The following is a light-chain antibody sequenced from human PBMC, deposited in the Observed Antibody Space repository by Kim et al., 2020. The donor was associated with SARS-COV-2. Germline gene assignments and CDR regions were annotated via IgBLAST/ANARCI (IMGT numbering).Light chain of an antibody. CDR3: AIWYSNTWV. J-gene: IGLJ3*02. V-gene: IGLV5-39*01. Sequence: FTCTLRSDINGNTYNIYWYQQKPGSLPHYLLRFKSASNNQQGSGVPSRFSGSKDASTNAGLLLISGLQSEDEADYYCAIWYSNTWVFGGGTQLTVL. CDR1: SDINGNTYN. CDR2: FKSASNN.